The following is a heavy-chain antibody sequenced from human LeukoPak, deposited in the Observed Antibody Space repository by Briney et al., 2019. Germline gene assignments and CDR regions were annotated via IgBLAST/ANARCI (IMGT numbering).Heavy chain of an antibody. CDR3: AGEATASYYDNSGFHSFKDYFDS. CDR2: IIPFFGTT. V-gene: IGHV1-69*05. D-gene: IGHD3-22*01. J-gene: IGHJ4*02. CDR1: GGSFGNYP. Sequence: SVKVSCKASGGSFGNYPISWLRQAPGQGLEWMGGIIPFFGTTNYAQKLQGRVRITTDESTSTVYLHLSSLRSEDTAVYYCAGEATASYYDNSGFHSFKDYFDSWGQGTLVTVSS.